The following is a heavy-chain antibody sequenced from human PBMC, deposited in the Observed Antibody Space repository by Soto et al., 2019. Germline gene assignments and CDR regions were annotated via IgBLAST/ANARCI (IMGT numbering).Heavy chain of an antibody. V-gene: IGHV3-30*18. CDR2: ISHDGSNK. CDR3: AKDRGSNWYDSDMDV. Sequence: QVQLVESEGGVVQPGRSLRLSCAASGFTFSSYGMHWVRQAPGKGLEWVAVISHDGSNKYYADSVKGRLTISRDNSKNTLYMQMTSLRPEDTAVYYCAKDRGSNWYDSDMDVWGQVTTVTVSS. D-gene: IGHD4-4*01. CDR1: GFTFSSYG. J-gene: IGHJ6*02.